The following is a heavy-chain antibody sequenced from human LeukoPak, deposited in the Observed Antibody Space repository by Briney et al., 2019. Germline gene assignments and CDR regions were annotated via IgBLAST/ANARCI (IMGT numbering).Heavy chain of an antibody. V-gene: IGHV3-53*01. J-gene: IGHJ4*02. D-gene: IGHD1-14*01. CDR3: ARRPGN. CDR2: IYSGGAI. Sequence: GGSLRLSCVASGFAVGSNYMSWVRQAPGKGLEWVSLIYSGGAIRYADSVKGRFTISRDSSKNTLFLQMNDLTVEDTARYYCARRPGNWGQGILVTVSS. CDR1: GFAVGSNY.